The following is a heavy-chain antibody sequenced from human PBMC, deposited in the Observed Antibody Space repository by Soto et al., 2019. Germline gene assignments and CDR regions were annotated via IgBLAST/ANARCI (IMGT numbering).Heavy chain of an antibody. CDR1: GYTFTSYA. J-gene: IGHJ5*02. V-gene: IGHV1-18*01. Sequence: GASVKVSCTASGYTFTSYAMHWVRQAPGQRLEWMGWISAYNGNTNYAQKLQGRVTMTTDTSTSTAYMELRSLRSDDTAVYYCARLEREVFGPWGQGTLVTVSS. CDR3: ARLEREVFGP. CDR2: ISAYNGNT. D-gene: IGHD1-1*01.